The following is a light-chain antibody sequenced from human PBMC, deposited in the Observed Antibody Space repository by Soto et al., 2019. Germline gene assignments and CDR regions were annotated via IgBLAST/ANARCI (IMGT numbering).Light chain of an antibody. J-gene: IGKJ1*01. V-gene: IGKV3-11*01. Sequence: EIVLTQSPATLSLSPGERATLSCRASQSVSSYLAWYQQKPGQAPRLLIYDASNRATGIPARFSGSGSGTDFTLTISSLVPEDFAVYYCQQRSHWPPWTFGQGTKVEIK. CDR1: QSVSSY. CDR3: QQRSHWPPWT. CDR2: DAS.